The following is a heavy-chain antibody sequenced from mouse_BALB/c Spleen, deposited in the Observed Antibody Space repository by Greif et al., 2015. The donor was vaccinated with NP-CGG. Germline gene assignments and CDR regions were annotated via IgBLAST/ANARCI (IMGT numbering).Heavy chain of an antibody. CDR2: IDPANGNT. J-gene: IGHJ4*01. Sequence: VQLQQPGAELVKPGASVKLSCTASGFNIKDTYMHWVKQRPEQGLEWIGRIDPANGNTKYDPKFQGKATITADTSSNTAYLQLSSLTSEDTAVYYRARGYGNYYYAMDYWGQGTSVTVSS. D-gene: IGHD2-1*01. CDR1: GFNIKDTY. CDR3: ARGYGNYYYAMDY. V-gene: IGHV14-3*02.